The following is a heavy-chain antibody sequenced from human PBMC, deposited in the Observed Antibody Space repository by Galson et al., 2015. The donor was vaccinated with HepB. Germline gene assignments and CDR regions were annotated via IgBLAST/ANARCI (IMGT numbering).Heavy chain of an antibody. D-gene: IGHD3-10*01. Sequence: SVKVSCKASGGTFNNYAISWVRQAPGQGLEWMGGIIPIFGTANYAQKFQGRVTITADISTNTAYMELSSLRSEDTAVYYCARGYDSGNYYYHYRGQGTLVTVSS. V-gene: IGHV1-69*06. CDR3: ARGYDSGNYYYHY. CDR2: IIPIFGTA. CDR1: GGTFNNYA. J-gene: IGHJ4*02.